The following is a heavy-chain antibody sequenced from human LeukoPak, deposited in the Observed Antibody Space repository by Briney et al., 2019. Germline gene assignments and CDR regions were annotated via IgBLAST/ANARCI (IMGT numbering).Heavy chain of an antibody. CDR1: GGSISGSH. D-gene: IGHD2-2*01. CDR2: PYSTGTT. J-gene: IGHJ4*02. V-gene: IGHV4-4*08. Sequence: SETLSLTCTVSGGSISGSHWGWIRQPPGKGLEWIMPPYSTGTTEYNASLKSRVTMSLDTSKNQFSLRLSSVTAADTAVYYCARGSSPNYPLDYWGQGTLVTVSS. CDR3: ARGSSPNYPLDY.